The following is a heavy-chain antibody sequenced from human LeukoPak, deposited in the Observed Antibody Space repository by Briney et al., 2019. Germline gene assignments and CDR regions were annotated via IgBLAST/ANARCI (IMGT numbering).Heavy chain of an antibody. Sequence: GESLKISCKGSGYSFTSYWIGWVRQMPGKGLEWMGIIYPGDSDTRYSPSFQGQVTISADKSISTAYLQWSSLKASDTAMYYCAWPGRYCSSTSCYEHAFDIWGQGTMVTVSS. CDR2: IYPGDSDT. V-gene: IGHV5-51*01. D-gene: IGHD2-2*01. CDR1: GYSFTSYW. J-gene: IGHJ3*02. CDR3: AWPGRYCSSTSCYEHAFDI.